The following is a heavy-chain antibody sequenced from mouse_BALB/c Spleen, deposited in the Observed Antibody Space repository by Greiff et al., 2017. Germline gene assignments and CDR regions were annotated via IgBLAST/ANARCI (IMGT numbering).Heavy chain of an antibody. CDR1: GYTFTSYW. V-gene: IGHV1-62-2*01. D-gene: IGHD2-10*02. Sequence: VQLQQSGAELAKPGASVKMSCKASGYTFTSYWMHWVKQRSGQGLEWIGWFYPGSGSIKYNEKFKDKATLTADKSSSTVYMELSRLTSEDSAVYFCARHEEGYGNYPWFAYWGQGTLVTVSA. CDR2: FYPGSGSI. CDR3: ARHEEGYGNYPWFAY. J-gene: IGHJ3*01.